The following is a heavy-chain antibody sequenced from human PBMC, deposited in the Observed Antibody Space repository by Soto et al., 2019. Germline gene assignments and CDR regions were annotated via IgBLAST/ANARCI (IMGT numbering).Heavy chain of an antibody. D-gene: IGHD6-13*01. CDR2: IIPILGIA. J-gene: IGHJ6*02. V-gene: IGHV1-69*04. Sequence: SVKVSCKASGYTFTSYAISWVRQAPGQGLEWMGRIIPILGIANYAQKFQGRVTITADKSTSTAYMELSSLRSEDTAVYYCARGLAAADHYYYYGLDVWGQGTTVTVSS. CDR1: GYTFTSYA. CDR3: ARGLAAADHYYYYGLDV.